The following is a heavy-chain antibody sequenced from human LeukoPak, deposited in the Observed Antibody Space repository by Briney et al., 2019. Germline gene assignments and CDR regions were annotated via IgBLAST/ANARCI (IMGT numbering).Heavy chain of an antibody. CDR2: IWHDGSNK. Sequence: GGSLRLSCAASGFTFSSYSMNWVRQAPGKGLEWVAGIWHDGSNKYYADSVKGRFTISRDNSKNTLYLQMNSLRAEDTAVYYCARDRYGDYSYFDYWGPGTLVTVSS. J-gene: IGHJ4*02. CDR3: ARDRYGDYSYFDY. D-gene: IGHD4-17*01. V-gene: IGHV3-33*08. CDR1: GFTFSSYS.